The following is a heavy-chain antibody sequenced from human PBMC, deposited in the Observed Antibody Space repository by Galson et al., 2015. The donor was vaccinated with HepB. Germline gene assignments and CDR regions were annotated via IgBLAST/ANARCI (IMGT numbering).Heavy chain of an antibody. CDR3: ARQRRGYSYGSYYYYGMDV. D-gene: IGHD5-18*01. J-gene: IGHJ6*02. V-gene: IGHV6-1*01. CDR1: GDSVSSNSAA. CDR2: TYYRSKWYN. Sequence: CAISGDSVSSNSAAWNWIRQSPSRGLEWLGRTYYRSKWYNDYAVSVKSRITINPDTSKNQFSLQLNSVTPEDTAVYYCARQRRGYSYGSYYYYGMDVWGQGTTVTVSS.